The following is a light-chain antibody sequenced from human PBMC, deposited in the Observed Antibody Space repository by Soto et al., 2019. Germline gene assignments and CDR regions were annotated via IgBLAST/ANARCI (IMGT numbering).Light chain of an antibody. Sequence: EIVLTQSPGTLSLSPCDRATLSCRPSQSVSSNYLAWYQQKPGQAPRLLIYGASTRATGIPARFSGSGSGTEFTLTISSLQSEDFAVYYCQQYNNWQTFGQGTKVDIK. V-gene: IGKV3D-15*01. CDR1: QSVSSN. J-gene: IGKJ1*01. CDR3: QQYNNWQT. CDR2: GAS.